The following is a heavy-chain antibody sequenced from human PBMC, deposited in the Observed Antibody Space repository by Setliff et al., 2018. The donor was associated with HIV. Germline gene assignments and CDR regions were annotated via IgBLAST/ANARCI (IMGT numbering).Heavy chain of an antibody. CDR3: ARDHYDILTGYYRDYYYMDV. CDR1: GGTFSSYA. V-gene: IGHV1-69*05. Sequence: SVKVSCKASGGTFSSYAVSWVRQAPGQGLEWMGAIIRVFETANYAQKFQGRVTMTTDTSTSTAYMELRSLRSDDTAVCYCARDHYDILTGYYRDYYYMDVWGKGTTVTVSS. J-gene: IGHJ6*03. CDR2: IIRVFETA. D-gene: IGHD3-9*01.